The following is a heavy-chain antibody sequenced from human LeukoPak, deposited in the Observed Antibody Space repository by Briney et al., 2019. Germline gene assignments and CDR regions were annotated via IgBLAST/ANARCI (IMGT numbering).Heavy chain of an antibody. CDR3: ARSMLRGVLPY. J-gene: IGHJ4*02. CDR2: ISNDGNIQ. D-gene: IGHD3-10*01. V-gene: IGHV3-30*04. Sequence: GRSLRLSCAASGFSFGSYAMHWVRQAPGKGLEWVAVISNDGNIQYYVDSVKGRFTISRDNSKNTVYLQMNSLRAEDTAVYYCARSMLRGVLPYWGQETLVTVSS. CDR1: GFSFGSYA.